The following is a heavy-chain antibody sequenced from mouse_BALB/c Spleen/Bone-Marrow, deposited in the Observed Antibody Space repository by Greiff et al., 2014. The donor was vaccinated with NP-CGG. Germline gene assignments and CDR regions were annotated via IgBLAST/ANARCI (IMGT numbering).Heavy chain of an antibody. CDR1: GYTFTSYV. Sequence: VQLQQSGPELVKPGASVKMSCKASGYTFTSYVIHWVKQKPGQGLEWIGYINPYNDGTKYNEKFKGKATLTSDKSSSTAYMELSSLTSEDSAVYYCARGGYYGTNLYWYFDVWGAGTTVTVSS. D-gene: IGHD1-1*01. J-gene: IGHJ1*01. CDR2: INPYNDGT. V-gene: IGHV1-14*01. CDR3: ARGGYYGTNLYWYFDV.